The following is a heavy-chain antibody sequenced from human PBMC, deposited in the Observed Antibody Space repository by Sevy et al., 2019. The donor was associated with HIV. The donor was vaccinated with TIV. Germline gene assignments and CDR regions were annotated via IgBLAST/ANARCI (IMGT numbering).Heavy chain of an antibody. V-gene: IGHV4-39*01. CDR2: IRHGGYT. D-gene: IGHD2-8*01. CDR3: VGPKLTYTNGWHYFDY. CDR1: GASISNTAYS. J-gene: IGHJ4*02. Sequence: SETLSLTCIVSGASISNTAYSWGWIRQSPGKGLEWIASIRHGGYTFYNPSLKSRVTISADTSKNQFSLKLTSVSAAETSIYYCVGPKLTYTNGWHYFDYWGQGTVVTVSS.